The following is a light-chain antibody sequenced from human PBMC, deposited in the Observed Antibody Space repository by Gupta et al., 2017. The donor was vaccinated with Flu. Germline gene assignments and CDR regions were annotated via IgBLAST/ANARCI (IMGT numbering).Light chain of an antibody. J-gene: IGLJ3*02. CDR3: SSFITSSSLGV. CDR2: EVT. CDR1: NSDVGAYNY. Sequence: ITISCTGTNSDVGAYNYVSWYQQRPGKAPKLILYEVTNRPSGISDRFSGSKSGNTASLTISGLHAEDEADYYCSSFITSSSLGVFGGGTKLTVL. V-gene: IGLV2-14*01.